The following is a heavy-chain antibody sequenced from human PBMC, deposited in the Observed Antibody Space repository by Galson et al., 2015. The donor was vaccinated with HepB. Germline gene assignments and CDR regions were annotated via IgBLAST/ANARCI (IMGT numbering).Heavy chain of an antibody. V-gene: IGHV3-30-3*01. CDR1: GFTFSSYA. CDR2: ISYDGSNK. CDR3: APMGRLGELSSVPFFDY. D-gene: IGHD3-16*02. J-gene: IGHJ4*02. Sequence: SLRLSCAASGFTFSSYAMHWVRQAPGKGLEWVAVISYDGSNKYYADSVKGRFTISRDNSKNTLYLQMNSLRAEDTAVYYCAPMGRLGELSSVPFFDYWGQGTLVTVSS.